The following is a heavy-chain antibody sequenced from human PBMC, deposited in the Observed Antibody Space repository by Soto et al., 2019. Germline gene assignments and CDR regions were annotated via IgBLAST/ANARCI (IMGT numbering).Heavy chain of an antibody. CDR2: IYYSGST. D-gene: IGHD5-18*01. Sequence: SETLSLTCTVSRGSISTYYWSWIRQHPGKGLEWIGYIYYSGSTYYNPSLKSRVTISVDTSKNQFSLKLSSVTAADTAVYYCAAGPGRGYSYGYDLFDYWGQGTLVTVSS. J-gene: IGHJ4*02. CDR1: RGSISTYY. V-gene: IGHV4-59*06. CDR3: AAGPGRGYSYGYDLFDY.